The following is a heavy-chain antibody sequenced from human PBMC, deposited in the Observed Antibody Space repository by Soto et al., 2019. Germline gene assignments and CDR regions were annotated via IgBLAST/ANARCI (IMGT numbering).Heavy chain of an antibody. CDR2: ISGSGGST. D-gene: IGHD4-17*01. Sequence: GGSLRLSCAASGFTFSSYAMSWVRQAPGKGLEWVSAISGSGGSTYYADSVKGRFTISRDNSKNTMYLKMNSLRAEDTAIYKCFFITVTPQTELDYYYYYMDVWGKGTRVTVS. CDR3: FFITVTPQTELDYYYYYMDV. V-gene: IGHV3-23*01. J-gene: IGHJ6*03. CDR1: GFTFSSYA.